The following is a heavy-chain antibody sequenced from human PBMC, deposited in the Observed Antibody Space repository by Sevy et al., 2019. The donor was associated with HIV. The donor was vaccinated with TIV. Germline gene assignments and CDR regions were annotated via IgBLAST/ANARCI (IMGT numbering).Heavy chain of an antibody. CDR3: AKVSEWELGYYLNY. V-gene: IGHV3-7*01. J-gene: IGHJ4*02. CDR2: IKQDGSEK. Sequence: GGSLRLSCAASGFTFSRFWMTWVRQAPGKGLEWVANIKQDGSEKYYVDSVKGRFSISRNNAKNSLSLPMNRLGAEDTAVYYCAKVSEWELGYYLNYWGQGPLVTVSS. D-gene: IGHD1-26*01. CDR1: GFTFSRFW.